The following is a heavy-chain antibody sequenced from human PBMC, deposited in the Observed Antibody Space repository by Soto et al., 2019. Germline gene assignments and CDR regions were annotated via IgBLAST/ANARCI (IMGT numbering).Heavy chain of an antibody. J-gene: IGHJ6*02. CDR1: GYSFTSYW. V-gene: IGHV5-51*01. CDR3: ARLPRFLNYYYYGMDV. CDR2: IYPGDSDT. Sequence: GESLKISCKGSGYSFTSYWIGWVRQMPGKGLEWMGIIYPGDSDTRYSPSFQGQVTISADKSISTAYLQWSSLKASDTAMYYFARLPRFLNYYYYGMDVWGQGTTVTVSS.